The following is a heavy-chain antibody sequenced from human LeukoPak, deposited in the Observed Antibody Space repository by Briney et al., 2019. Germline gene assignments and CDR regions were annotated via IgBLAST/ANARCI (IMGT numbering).Heavy chain of an antibody. Sequence: GGSLRLSCAASGFTFSSYAMHWVRQAPGKGLEWVAVISYDGSNKYYADSVKGRFTISRDNSKNSLYLQMDSLRAEDTAVYYCARDSGHVDTAMAHDYWGQGTLVTVSS. D-gene: IGHD5-18*01. CDR1: GFTFSSYA. CDR2: ISYDGSNK. V-gene: IGHV3-30*04. CDR3: ARDSGHVDTAMAHDY. J-gene: IGHJ4*02.